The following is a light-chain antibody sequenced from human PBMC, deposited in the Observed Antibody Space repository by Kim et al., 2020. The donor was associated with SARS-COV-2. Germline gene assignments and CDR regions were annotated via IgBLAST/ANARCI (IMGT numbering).Light chain of an antibody. CDR3: QQYGSSPLT. Sequence: EIVLTQSPGTLSLSPGERATLSCRASQSVSSSYLAWYQQKPGQAPRLLIYGASSRATGIPDRFSGSGSGTDFTLTISRLEPEDFAVYYCQQYGSSPLTFGQGTKLGI. CDR2: GAS. CDR1: QSVSSSY. J-gene: IGKJ1*01. V-gene: IGKV3-20*01.